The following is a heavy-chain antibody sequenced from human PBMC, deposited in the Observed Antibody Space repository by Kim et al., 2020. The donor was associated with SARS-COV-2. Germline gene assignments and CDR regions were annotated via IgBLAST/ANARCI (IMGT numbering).Heavy chain of an antibody. CDR3: AKSRLRYCSSTSCYGVDY. V-gene: IGHV3-30*18. CDR2: ISYDGSNK. Sequence: GGSLRLSCEASGFTFSSYGMHWVRQAPGKGLEWVAVISYDGSNKYYADSVKGRFTISRDNSKNTLYLQMNSLRAEDTAVYYCAKSRLRYCSSTSCYGVDYWGQGTLVTVSS. CDR1: GFTFSSYG. J-gene: IGHJ4*02. D-gene: IGHD2-2*01.